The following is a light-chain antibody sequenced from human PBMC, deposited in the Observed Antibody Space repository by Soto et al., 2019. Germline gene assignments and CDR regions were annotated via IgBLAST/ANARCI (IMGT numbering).Light chain of an antibody. CDR1: QGISNF. J-gene: IGKJ4*01. CDR3: QQVDVYPST. Sequence: IQLTQSPSSLSASVGDRVTITYRASQGISNFLAWYQQKPEKAPNLLIYAASTLQSGVPSRFSGGGSGTDFTLTINRQQPEDFATYYCQQVDVYPSTFGGGTKVDIK. V-gene: IGKV1-9*01. CDR2: AAS.